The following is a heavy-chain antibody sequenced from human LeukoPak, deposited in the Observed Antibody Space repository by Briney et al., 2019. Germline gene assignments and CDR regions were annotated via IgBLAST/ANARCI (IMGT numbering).Heavy chain of an antibody. D-gene: IGHD3-10*02. CDR1: GFTFSNYA. V-gene: IGHV3-30*04. Sequence: SGGSLRLSCAASGFTFSNYAMHWVRQAPGKGLEWVAVISYDGSNKYYADSVKGRFTISRDNAKNSLYLQMNSLRAEDTAVYYCAELGITMIGGVWGKGTTVTISS. CDR2: ISYDGSNK. CDR3: AELGITMIGGV. J-gene: IGHJ6*04.